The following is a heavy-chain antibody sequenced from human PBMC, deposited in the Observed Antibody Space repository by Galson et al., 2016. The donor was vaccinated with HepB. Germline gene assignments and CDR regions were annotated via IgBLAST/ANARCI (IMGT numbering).Heavy chain of an antibody. J-gene: IGHJ6*02. Sequence: SLRLSCAASNFAFNIYNMHWVRKAPGKGLELVSSISSSGNYIYYEDSVKGRFTIIRDNAKNSLYLQMSSLRAEDTGVYFCARDVESTVTTYYYYYYRMDVWGQGTTVTVSS. D-gene: IGHD4-11*01. CDR3: ARDVESTVTTYYYYYYRMDV. CDR2: ISSSGNYI. V-gene: IGHV3-21*06. CDR1: NFAFNIYN.